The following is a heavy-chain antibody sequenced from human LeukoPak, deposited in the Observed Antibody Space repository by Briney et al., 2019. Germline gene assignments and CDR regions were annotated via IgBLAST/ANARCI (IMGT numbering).Heavy chain of an antibody. CDR1: GGTFSSYA. CDR2: INAGNGNT. J-gene: IGHJ6*02. Sequence: ASVKVSCKASGGTFSSYAISWVRQAPGQRLEWMGWINAGNGNTKYSQKFQGRVTITRDTSASTAYMELSSLRSEDTAVYYCARVFGYYYYGMDVWGQGTTVTVSS. D-gene: IGHD3-3*01. V-gene: IGHV1-3*01. CDR3: ARVFGYYYYGMDV.